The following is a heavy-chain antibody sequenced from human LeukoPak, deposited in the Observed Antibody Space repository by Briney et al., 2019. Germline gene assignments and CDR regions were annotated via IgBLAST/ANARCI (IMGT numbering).Heavy chain of an antibody. Sequence: GGSLRLSCAASGFTFSSYWMSWVRQAPGKGLEWVANIKQDGSEKYYVDSVKGRFTISRDNSKNTLYLQMNSLRAEDTAVYYCAKDDYGFDYWGQGTLVTVSS. J-gene: IGHJ4*02. CDR3: AKDDYGFDY. D-gene: IGHD4-17*01. CDR1: GFTFSSYW. V-gene: IGHV3-7*01. CDR2: IKQDGSEK.